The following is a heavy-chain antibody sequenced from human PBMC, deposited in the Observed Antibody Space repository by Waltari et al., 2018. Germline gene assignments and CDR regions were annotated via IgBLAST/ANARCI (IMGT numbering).Heavy chain of an antibody. CDR3: AHRLGVSLTSNWNHGYFDY. J-gene: IGHJ4*02. D-gene: IGHD1-20*01. CDR1: GFSLTTPGVG. CDR2: IYWDDDK. V-gene: IGHV2-5*02. Sequence: QITLKESGPTLVNPTQTLTLTCTFSGFSLTTPGVGRGWIRQPPGKSLECLALIYWDDDKRYNPSLKSRLTITKDTSKNQVVLTMTNLDPVDTATYVCAHRLGVSLTSNWNHGYFDYWGQGALVTVSS.